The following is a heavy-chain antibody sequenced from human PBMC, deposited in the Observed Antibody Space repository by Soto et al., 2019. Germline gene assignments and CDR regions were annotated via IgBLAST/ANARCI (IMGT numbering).Heavy chain of an antibody. CDR3: AKRHSSGYQVNWFDP. Sequence: QVQLVESGGGVVQVGTSLRLSCVASGFSFSGYGMHWVRQGPGKVLEWLAFISYDGTKTYYADSAKGRFTISRDNSKNTLYLQLGTLRPEDTATYYCAKRHSSGYQVNWFDPWGQGTLVTVSS. D-gene: IGHD3-22*01. V-gene: IGHV3-30*18. CDR2: ISYDGTKT. CDR1: GFSFSGYG. J-gene: IGHJ5*02.